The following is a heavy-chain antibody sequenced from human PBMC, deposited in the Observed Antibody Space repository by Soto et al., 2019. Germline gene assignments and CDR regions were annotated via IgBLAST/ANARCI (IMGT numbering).Heavy chain of an antibody. CDR3: AQALVFTGGDGFDI. V-gene: IGHV4-31*02. D-gene: IGHD1-1*01. CDR2: IYYSGNT. Sequence: QVRLQEWGPGLVKPSQTLSLKCSVSGGSITTGGRYWSWIRQLPGKGLEWIGDIYYSGNTYYNASIKSRVTISVEAAKNQFSLKLRSVTAADTSVYYCAQALVFTGGDGFDIWVQGRLVTVSS. CDR1: GGSITTGGRY. J-gene: IGHJ3*02.